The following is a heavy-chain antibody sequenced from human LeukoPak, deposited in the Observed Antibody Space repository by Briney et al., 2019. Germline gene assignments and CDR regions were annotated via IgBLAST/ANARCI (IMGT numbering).Heavy chain of an antibody. D-gene: IGHD5/OR15-5a*01. CDR1: GFSFSTNR. V-gene: IGHV3-74*01. J-gene: IGHJ4*02. CDR2: LYSDGSVT. CDR3: AKDGSGYSVF. Sequence: GGSLRLSCAASGFSFSTNRMHWVRQAPGKGLVWLSRLYSDGSVTGYADSVKGRFTISRDNAKNSLYLQMNSLRVEDTAVYYCAKDGSGYSVFWGQGTLVTVSS.